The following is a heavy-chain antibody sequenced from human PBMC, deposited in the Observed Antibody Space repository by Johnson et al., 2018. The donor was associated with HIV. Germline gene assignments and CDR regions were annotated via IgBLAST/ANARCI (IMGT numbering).Heavy chain of an antibody. V-gene: IGHV3-23*04. J-gene: IGHJ3*02. D-gene: IGHD3-16*02. CDR1: GFTFSNCA. Sequence: VQLVESGGGLVQPGGSLRLSCAASGFTFSNCAMSWVRQAPGKGLEWVSTLSGSGENIYYADSVTGRFTISRDNSKNTLYLQMNSLRAEDTALYYCARGGLGYQNIHDPFDIWGQGTMVTVSS. CDR3: ARGGLGYQNIHDPFDI. CDR2: LSGSGENI.